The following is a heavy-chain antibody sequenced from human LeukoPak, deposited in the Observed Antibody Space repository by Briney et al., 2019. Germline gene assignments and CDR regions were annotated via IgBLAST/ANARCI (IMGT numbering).Heavy chain of an antibody. V-gene: IGHV1-2*02. J-gene: IGHJ4*02. Sequence: ASVKVSCKASGYTFTGYYMHWVRQAPGQGLEWMGWINPDNGGTNYAQKFQGRVTMTRDMSISTACMELSRLRSDDTAVYHCARDPSNSGYDYLYYFDYWGQGTLVTVSS. CDR1: GYTFTGYY. CDR2: INPDNGGT. CDR3: ARDPSNSGYDYLYYFDY. D-gene: IGHD5-12*01.